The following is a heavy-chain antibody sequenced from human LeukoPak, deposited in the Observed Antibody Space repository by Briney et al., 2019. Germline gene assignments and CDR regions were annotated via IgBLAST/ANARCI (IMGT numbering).Heavy chain of an antibody. V-gene: IGHV3-7*01. D-gene: IGHD5-24*01. Sequence: GGSLRLSCAASGFTFSSYWMSWVRQAPGKGLEWMANIKQDGSEKYYVDSVKGRFTISRDNAKNSLYLQMNSLRAEDTAVYYCARDCTVEMATIFSYYYYMDVWGKGTTVTVSS. CDR1: GFTFSSYW. CDR3: ARDCTVEMATIFSYYYYMDV. J-gene: IGHJ6*03. CDR2: IKQDGSEK.